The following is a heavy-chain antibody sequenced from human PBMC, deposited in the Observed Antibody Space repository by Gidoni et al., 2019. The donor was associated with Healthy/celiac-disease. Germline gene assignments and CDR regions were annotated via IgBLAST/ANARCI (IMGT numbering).Heavy chain of an antibody. CDR2: INWNGGST. CDR1: GFTFDDYG. Sequence: EVQLVESGGGVVRPGGSLRLSCSASGFTFDDYGMSWVRQAPGKGLEWVSGINWNGGSTGYADSVKGRFTISRDNAKNSLYLQMNSLRAEDTALYYCARVQQLVLGVEWLVEYYDYGMDVWGQGTTVTVSS. CDR3: ARVQQLVLGVEWLVEYYDYGMDV. J-gene: IGHJ6*02. D-gene: IGHD6-13*01. V-gene: IGHV3-20*04.